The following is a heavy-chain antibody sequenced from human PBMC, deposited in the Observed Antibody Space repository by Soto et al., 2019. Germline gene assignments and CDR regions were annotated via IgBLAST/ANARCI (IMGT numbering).Heavy chain of an antibody. CDR1: GFTFSSYW. CDR3: ARELVGIAAAGTFDY. Sequence: GGSLRLSCAASGFTFSSYWMSWVRQAPGKGLEWVANIKQDGSEKYYVDSVKGRFTISRDNAKNSLYLQMNSLRAEDTAVYYCARELVGIAAAGTFDYWGQGTLVTVSS. CDR2: IKQDGSEK. V-gene: IGHV3-7*03. D-gene: IGHD6-13*01. J-gene: IGHJ4*02.